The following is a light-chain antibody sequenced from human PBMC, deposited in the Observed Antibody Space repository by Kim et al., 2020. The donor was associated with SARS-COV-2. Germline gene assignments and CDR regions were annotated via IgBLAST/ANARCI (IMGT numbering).Light chain of an antibody. CDR2: DAS. CDR1: QDIRNY. Sequence: DIHMTQSPSSLSASVGDRVTITCQASQDIRNYLNWYQQKSGKAPKLLIYDASNLKTGVPSRFSGSGSGTDFTFTISSLQPEDIATYYCQQYDNLPSFGGGTKVDIK. J-gene: IGKJ4*01. V-gene: IGKV1-33*01. CDR3: QQYDNLPS.